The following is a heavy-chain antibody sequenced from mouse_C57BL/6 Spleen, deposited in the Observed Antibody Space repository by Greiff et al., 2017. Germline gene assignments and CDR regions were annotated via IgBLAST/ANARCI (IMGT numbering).Heavy chain of an antibody. CDR2: IDPANGNT. Sequence: EVQLQQSVAELVRPGASVKLSCTASGFNIKNTYMHWVKQRPEQGLEWIGRIDPANGNTKYAPKFQGKATITADTSSNTAYLQLSSLTSEDTAIYYCARERIYYDYDEGYYFDYWGQGTTPTVSS. CDR3: ARERIYYDYDEGYYFDY. CDR1: GFNIKNTY. J-gene: IGHJ2*01. V-gene: IGHV14-3*01. D-gene: IGHD2-4*01.